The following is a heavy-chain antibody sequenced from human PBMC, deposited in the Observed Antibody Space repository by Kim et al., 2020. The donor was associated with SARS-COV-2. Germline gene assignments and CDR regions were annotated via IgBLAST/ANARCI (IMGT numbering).Heavy chain of an antibody. V-gene: IGHV4-39*01. J-gene: IGHJ5*02. D-gene: IGHD6-19*01. CDR1: GGSISGSSYY. CDR2: IYYSGNT. Sequence: SETLSLTCTVSGGSISGSSYYWGWIRQPPGKGLEWIGSIYYSGNTYYNPSLKSRVTISVDTSKNQFSLRLSSVTAADTAVFYCARHGTSYSSDNWFDPWGQGTLVTVSS. CDR3: ARHGTSYSSDNWFDP.